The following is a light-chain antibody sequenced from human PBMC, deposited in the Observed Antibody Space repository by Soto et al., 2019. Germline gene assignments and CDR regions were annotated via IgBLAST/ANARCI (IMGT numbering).Light chain of an antibody. CDR3: QQYGGSPMWT. Sequence: EIVLTQSPGTLSLSPGERATLSCRASQSVSSSYLAWYQQKPGQAPRLLMHGASSRAPGTPDRFSGSGSGTDFTLTISSLEPEDFAVYYCQQYGGSPMWTFGQGTKVEIK. J-gene: IGKJ1*01. CDR2: GAS. CDR1: QSVSSSY. V-gene: IGKV3-20*01.